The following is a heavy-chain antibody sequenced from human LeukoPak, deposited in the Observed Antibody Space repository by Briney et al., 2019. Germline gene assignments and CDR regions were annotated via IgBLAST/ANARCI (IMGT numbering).Heavy chain of an antibody. CDR1: GFSFSDSY. CDR2: ISGSGSDI. Sequence: GGSLRLSCVVSGFSFSDSYMTWIRQTPGKGLEWLAYISGSGSDICYADSVEGRCTISRDNAKNSLYLQMNSLRPEDTALYYCSTDPRLLMSWGHGTLVTVSS. J-gene: IGHJ5*01. CDR3: STDPRLLMS. D-gene: IGHD2-8*01. V-gene: IGHV3-11*01.